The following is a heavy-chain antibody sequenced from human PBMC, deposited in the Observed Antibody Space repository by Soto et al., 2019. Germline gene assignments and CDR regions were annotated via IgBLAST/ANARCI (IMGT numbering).Heavy chain of an antibody. CDR3: AAPRTDYDSSRLDY. J-gene: IGHJ4*02. D-gene: IGHD3-22*01. CDR1: GYTFNSYY. V-gene: IGHV1-46*02. Sequence: GASVKVSCKASGYTFNSYYMHWVRQAPGQGLKWMGIINPSGGSTSYAQKFQGRVTMTRDTSTSTVYMELSSLRSEDTAVYYCAAPRTDYDSSRLDYWGQGTLVTVSS. CDR2: INPSGGST.